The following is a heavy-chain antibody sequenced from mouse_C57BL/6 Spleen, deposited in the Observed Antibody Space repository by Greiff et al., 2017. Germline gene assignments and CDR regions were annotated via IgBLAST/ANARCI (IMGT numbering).Heavy chain of an antibody. V-gene: IGHV1-53*01. CDR2: INPSNGGP. CDR3: ARSNYDYDYFDY. J-gene: IGHJ2*01. D-gene: IGHD2-4*01. Sequence: QVQLQQPGTELVKPGASVKLSCKASGYTFTSYWMHWVKQRPGQGLEWIGNINPSNGGPNYNEKFKSKATLTVDKSSSTAYMQLSRLTSEDSAVYYCARSNYDYDYFDYWGQGTTLTVSS. CDR1: GYTFTSYW.